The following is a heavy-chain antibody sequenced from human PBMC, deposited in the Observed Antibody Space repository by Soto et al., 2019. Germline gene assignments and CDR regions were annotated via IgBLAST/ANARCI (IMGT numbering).Heavy chain of an antibody. D-gene: IGHD6-19*01. J-gene: IGHJ3*02. V-gene: IGHV1-18*01. CDR1: GYTFTSYG. CDR3: ARPRLYSSGRNTPAAFDI. Sequence: QVQLVQSGAEVKKPGASVKVSCKASGYTFTSYGISWVRQAPGQGLEWMGWISAYNGNTNYAQKLQGRVTMTTDTSTSTADMELRSLGSDDTAVYYCARPRLYSSGRNTPAAFDIWGQGTMVTVSS. CDR2: ISAYNGNT.